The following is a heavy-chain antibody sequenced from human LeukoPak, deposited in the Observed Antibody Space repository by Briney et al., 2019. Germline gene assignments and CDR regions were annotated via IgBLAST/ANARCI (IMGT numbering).Heavy chain of an antibody. V-gene: IGHV3-11*06. J-gene: IGHJ4*02. D-gene: IGHD4/OR15-4a*01. CDR3: ARDSLVDYIDY. CDR1: GFTLIDYY. CDR2: ISSSSGGYT. Sequence: GGSLRLSCAASGFTLIDYYMSWIRQAPGKGLEWISYISSSSGGYTRYAESVRGRFTISRDNAKNSLYLQMNSLRVEDTAVYFCARDSLVDYIDYWGQGILVTVSS.